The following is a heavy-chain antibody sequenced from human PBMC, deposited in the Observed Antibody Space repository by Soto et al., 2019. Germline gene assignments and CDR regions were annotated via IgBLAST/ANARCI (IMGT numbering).Heavy chain of an antibody. J-gene: IGHJ6*02. CDR2: ISAYNGNT. CDR1: GYTFTSYG. V-gene: IGHV1-18*01. D-gene: IGHD3-3*01. CDR3: ARLRDRDFWSGYQNYYYYYGMDV. Sequence: ASVKVSCEASGYTFTSYGISWVRQAPGQGLEWMGWISAYNGNTNYAQKLQGRVTMTTDTSTSTAYMELRSLRSDDTAVYYCARLRDRDFWSGYQNYYYYYGMDVWGQGTTVTVSS.